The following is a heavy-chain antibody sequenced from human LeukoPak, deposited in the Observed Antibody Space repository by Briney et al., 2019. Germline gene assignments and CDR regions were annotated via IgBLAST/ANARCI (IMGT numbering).Heavy chain of an antibody. Sequence: GGSLRLSCAASGFTFSSYDMHWVRQATGKGLEWVSAIGTAGDTYYPGSVKGRFTISRENAKNSLYLQMNSLRAGDTAVYYCARGHGDYDAFDIWGQGTMVTVSS. CDR3: ARGHGDYDAFDI. V-gene: IGHV3-13*01. CDR2: IGTAGDT. CDR1: GFTFSSYD. J-gene: IGHJ3*02. D-gene: IGHD4-17*01.